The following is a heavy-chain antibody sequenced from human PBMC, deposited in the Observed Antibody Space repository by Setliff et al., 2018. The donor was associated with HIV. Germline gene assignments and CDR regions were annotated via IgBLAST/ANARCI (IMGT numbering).Heavy chain of an antibody. V-gene: IGHV1-18*01. CDR1: GYTL. D-gene: IGHD6-19*01. CDR3: ARVGYLGHPYSSGPNWFDP. J-gene: IGHJ5*02. Sequence: ASVKVSCKASGYTLAPGHGLEWMGWISPYNGHTKYAQTFQGRVTMTIDTSTSTAYMELSSLRSEDTAVYYCARVGYLGHPYSSGPNWFDPWGQGTLVTVSS. CDR2: ISPYNGHT.